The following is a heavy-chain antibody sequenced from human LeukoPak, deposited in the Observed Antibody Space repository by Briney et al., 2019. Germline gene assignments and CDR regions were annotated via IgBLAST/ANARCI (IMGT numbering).Heavy chain of an antibody. J-gene: IGHJ4*02. D-gene: IGHD1-26*01. CDR3: ANSGSYSSPHGDDY. Sequence: GGSLRLSCAASGFTFSSYGMHWVRQAPGKGLEWVAFIRYDGSNEYYADSVKGRFTISRDNSKNTLYLQMNSLRAEDTAVYYCANSGSYSSPHGDDYWGQGTLVTVSS. CDR2: IRYDGSNE. V-gene: IGHV3-30*02. CDR1: GFTFSSYG.